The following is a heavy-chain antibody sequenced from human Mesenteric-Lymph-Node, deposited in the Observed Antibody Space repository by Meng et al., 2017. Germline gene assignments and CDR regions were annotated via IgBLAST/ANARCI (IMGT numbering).Heavy chain of an antibody. CDR3: ARADYYDGSGYLYFDY. Sequence: GESLKISCAASGFTFSNFEMNWVRQTPGKGLEWVSYISIGGDTKYYADSVKGRFTVSRDDAKNSLYLQMNNLRAEDTAVYYCARADYYDGSGYLYFDYWGQGTLVTVSS. J-gene: IGHJ4*02. CDR2: ISIGGDTK. D-gene: IGHD3-22*01. V-gene: IGHV3-48*03. CDR1: GFTFSNFE.